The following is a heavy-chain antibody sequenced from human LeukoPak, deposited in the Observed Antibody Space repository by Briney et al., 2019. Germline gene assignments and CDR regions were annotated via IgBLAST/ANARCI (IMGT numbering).Heavy chain of an antibody. Sequence: PGGSLRLSCAASGFTFSNYWMSWVRQAPGKGLEWVANMKEDGSEKNYVDSVMGRFTISRDNAQDSLYLQMNSLRAEDTAVYYCARDRGYSNFDYWGQGTLVTVSS. CDR2: MKEDGSEK. CDR1: GFTFSNYW. D-gene: IGHD4-11*01. V-gene: IGHV3-7*01. J-gene: IGHJ4*02. CDR3: ARDRGYSNFDY.